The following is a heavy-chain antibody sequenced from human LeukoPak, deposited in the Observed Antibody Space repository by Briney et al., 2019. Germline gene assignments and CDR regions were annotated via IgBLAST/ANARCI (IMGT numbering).Heavy chain of an antibody. J-gene: IGHJ3*02. Sequence: PGGSLRLSCAAPGFTFSSYSMNWVRQAPGKGLEWVSSISSSSSYIYYADSVKGRFTISRDNAKNSLYLQMNSLRAEDTAVYYCARDRTQHNLDQAFDIWGQGTMVTVSS. CDR3: ARDRTQHNLDQAFDI. CDR1: GFTFSSYS. CDR2: ISSSSSYI. V-gene: IGHV3-21*01. D-gene: IGHD2-2*01.